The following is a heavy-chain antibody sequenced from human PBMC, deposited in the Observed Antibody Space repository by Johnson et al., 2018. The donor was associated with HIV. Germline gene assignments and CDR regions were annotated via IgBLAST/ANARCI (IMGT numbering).Heavy chain of an antibody. CDR1: GFTFSSYA. CDR3: ARNRISLWFREGAFDI. D-gene: IGHD3-10*01. V-gene: IGHV3-30-3*01. Sequence: VQLLESGGGVVQPGRSLRLSCAASGFTFSSYAMHWVRQAPGKGLEWVAVISYDGSNKYYADSVKGRFTISRDNSKNTLYLQMNSLRAEDTAVYYCARNRISLWFREGAFDIWGQGTMVTVSS. CDR2: ISYDGSNK. J-gene: IGHJ3*02.